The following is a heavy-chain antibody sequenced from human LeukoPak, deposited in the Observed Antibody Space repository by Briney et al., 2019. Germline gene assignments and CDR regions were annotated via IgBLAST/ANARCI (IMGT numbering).Heavy chain of an antibody. CDR1: GGSISSYY. V-gene: IGHV4-59*08. D-gene: IGHD3-16*01. CDR3: VRHYYYYGMDV. J-gene: IGHJ6*02. Sequence: SETLSLTCTVSGGSISSYYWSWIRQPPGKGLEWIGYTYYSGSTNYNPSLKSRVTISVDTSKNQFSLKLSSVTAADTAVYYCVRHYYYYGMDVWGQGTTVTVSS. CDR2: TYYSGST.